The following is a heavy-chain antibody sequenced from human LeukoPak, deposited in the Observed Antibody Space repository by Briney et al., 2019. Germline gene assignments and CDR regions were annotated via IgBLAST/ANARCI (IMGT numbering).Heavy chain of an antibody. J-gene: IGHJ5*02. CDR2: IIPIFGTA. CDR1: GGTFSSYA. Sequence: GASVKVSCKASGGTFSSYAISWVRQAPGQGLEWMGGIIPIFGTANYAQKFQGRVTITADESTSTAYMELSSLRSEDTAVYYCARERDCSSTSCYDPWGQGTLVTVSS. V-gene: IGHV1-69*13. D-gene: IGHD2-2*01. CDR3: ARERDCSSTSCYDP.